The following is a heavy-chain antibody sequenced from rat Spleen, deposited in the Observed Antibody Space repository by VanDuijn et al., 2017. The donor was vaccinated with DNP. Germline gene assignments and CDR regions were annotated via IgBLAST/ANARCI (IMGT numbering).Heavy chain of an antibody. D-gene: IGHD4-3*01. J-gene: IGHJ2*01. Sequence: EVHLVESGGGLVHPGRSLKLSCIASGFTFNNYWMTWIRQVPGKGLEWVASITSSGGNTYYPDSVKGRFTISRDNAKNTLYLQMNSLRSEDTATYYCASLTSGYFDYWGQGVMVTVSS. CDR2: ITSSGGNT. V-gene: IGHV5-31*01. CDR1: GFTFNNYW. CDR3: ASLTSGYFDY.